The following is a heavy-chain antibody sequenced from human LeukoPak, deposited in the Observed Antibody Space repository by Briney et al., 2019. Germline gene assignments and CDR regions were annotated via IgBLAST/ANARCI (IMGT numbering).Heavy chain of an antibody. CDR2: IGTAGEI. CDR1: GFTFRSYD. J-gene: IGHJ6*03. D-gene: IGHD3-10*01. V-gene: IGHV3-13*01. Sequence: GGSLRLSCAASGFTFRSYDMHWVRQATGKGLEWVSGIGTAGEIYYPGSVKGRFTISRENAKNSLYLQMNSLRAEDTAVYYCARIGSPGYYYYYMDVWGKGTTVTISS. CDR3: ARIGSPGYYYYYMDV.